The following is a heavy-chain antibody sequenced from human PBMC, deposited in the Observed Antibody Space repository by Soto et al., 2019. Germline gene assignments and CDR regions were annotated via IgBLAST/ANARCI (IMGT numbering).Heavy chain of an antibody. D-gene: IGHD2-15*01. Sequence: QVQLMQSGAEVKKPGSSVKVSCKASGGTISTNVISWVRQAPGQGLAWMGEIMPIFAAPNNAQKFQGRLRITADTSTTTVYMELSSLTSEDTAVYFCATGARYCSGGSCYPDDWGQGTLVIVSS. CDR3: ATGARYCSGGSCYPDD. V-gene: IGHV1-69*06. CDR1: GGTISTNV. J-gene: IGHJ4*02. CDR2: IMPIFAAP.